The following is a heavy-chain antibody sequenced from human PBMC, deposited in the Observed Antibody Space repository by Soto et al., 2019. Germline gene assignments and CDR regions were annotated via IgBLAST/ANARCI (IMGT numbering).Heavy chain of an antibody. D-gene: IGHD3-3*01. J-gene: IGHJ4*02. CDR1: GFTFSNAW. CDR3: TTDAPLRFLEWLLFSG. V-gene: IGHV3-15*07. Sequence: GGSLRLSCAASGFTFSNAWMNWVRQAPGKGLEWVGRIKSKTDGGTTDYAAPVKGRFTISRDDSKNTLYLQMNSLKTEDTAVYYCTTDAPLRFLEWLLFSGWGQGTLVTVSS. CDR2: IKSKTDGGTT.